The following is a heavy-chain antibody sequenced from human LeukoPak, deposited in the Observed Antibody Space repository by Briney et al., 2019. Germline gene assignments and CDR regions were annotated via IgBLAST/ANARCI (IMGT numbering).Heavy chain of an antibody. CDR2: IYYSGST. Sequence: SETLFLTCAVSGGSISSNSYYWGWIRQPPGKGLEWIGSIYYSGSTYYNPPLQSRVTISVDTSKKQFSLRLTSVTAADTAVYFCARGEFYFDRTGYEQYFDYWGQGTLVTVSS. J-gene: IGHJ4*02. V-gene: IGHV4-39*01. CDR1: GGSISSNSYY. CDR3: ARGEFYFDRTGYEQYFDY. D-gene: IGHD3-22*01.